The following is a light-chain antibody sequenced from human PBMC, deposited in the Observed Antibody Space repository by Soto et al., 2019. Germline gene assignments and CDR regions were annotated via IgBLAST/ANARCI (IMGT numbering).Light chain of an antibody. Sequence: EVVLTQSPAILSFSPGERATLSCRASQSVGNFLTWYQQKPGQAPRLLIYDASTRATGIPARFSGSGSGTDFTLTISSLEPEDFAVYYCQQRSNWPPLTFGGGTKVDI. CDR3: QQRSNWPPLT. CDR1: QSVGNF. J-gene: IGKJ4*01. V-gene: IGKV3-11*01. CDR2: DAS.